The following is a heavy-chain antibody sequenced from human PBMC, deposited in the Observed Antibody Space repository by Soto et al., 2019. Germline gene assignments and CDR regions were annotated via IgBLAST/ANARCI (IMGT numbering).Heavy chain of an antibody. J-gene: IGHJ4*02. CDR1: GFTFGDYA. D-gene: IGHD2-21*02. CDR3: TRGPIVVVTAPPLDY. Sequence: GGSLRLSCTASGFTFGDYAMSWFRQAPGKGLEWVGFIRSKAYGGTTEYAASVKGRFTISRDDSKSIAYLQMNSLKTEDTAVYYCTRGPIVVVTAPPLDYWGQGTLVTVSS. V-gene: IGHV3-49*03. CDR2: IRSKAYGGTT.